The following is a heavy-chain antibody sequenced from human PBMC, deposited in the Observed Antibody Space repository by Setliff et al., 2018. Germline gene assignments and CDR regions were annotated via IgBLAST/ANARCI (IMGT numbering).Heavy chain of an antibody. J-gene: IGHJ3*02. CDR3: ARDRGWLQFRTDAFDI. CDR1: GFTFSSYS. D-gene: IGHD5-12*01. CDR2: ISSSSSYI. Sequence: PGGSLRLSRAASGFTFSSYSMNWVRQAPGKGLEWVSSISSSSSYIYYADSVKGRFTISRDNAKNSLYLQMNSLRAEDTAVYYCARDRGWLQFRTDAFDIWGQGTMVTVSS. V-gene: IGHV3-21*01.